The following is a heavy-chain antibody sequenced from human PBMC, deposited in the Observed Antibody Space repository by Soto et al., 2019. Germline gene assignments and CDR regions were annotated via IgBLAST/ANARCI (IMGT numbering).Heavy chain of an antibody. V-gene: IGHV4-30-4*01. CDR3: ARSRGDDGVVVTDTGYSYYGMDV. CDR1: GGSICSGDYY. J-gene: IGHJ6*02. Sequence: SETLSLTCTVSGGSICSGDYYWSWIRQPPGKGLEWIGYIYYSGSTYYNPSLKSRVTISVDTSKNQFSLKLSSVTAADTAVYYCARSRGDDGVVVTDTGYSYYGMDVWGQGTTVTVSS. D-gene: IGHD2-21*02. CDR2: IYYSGST.